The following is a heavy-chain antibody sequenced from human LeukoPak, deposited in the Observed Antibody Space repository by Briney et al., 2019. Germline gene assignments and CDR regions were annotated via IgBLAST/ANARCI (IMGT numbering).Heavy chain of an antibody. D-gene: IGHD6-19*01. CDR3: ARDVAVAGTDWFDP. J-gene: IGHJ5*02. CDR1: GYTFTGYY. CDR2: INPNSGGT. Sequence: GASVKVSCKASGYTFTGYYMHWGRQAPGQGLEWMGWINPNSGGTNYAQKFQGRVTMTRDTSNSTAYMELSRLRSDDTAVYYCARDVAVAGTDWFDPWGQGTLVTVSS. V-gene: IGHV1-2*02.